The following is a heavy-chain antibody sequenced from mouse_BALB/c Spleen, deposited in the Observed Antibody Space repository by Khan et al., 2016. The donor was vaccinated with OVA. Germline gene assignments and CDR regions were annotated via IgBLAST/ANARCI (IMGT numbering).Heavy chain of an antibody. CDR3: SREVRLHYYAMDY. CDR1: GYTFTNSW. CDR2: IYPSDSYT. D-gene: IGHD2-14*01. Sequence: VQLQQPGAELVRPGASVKLSCKASGYTFTNSWINWVKQRPGQGLEWIGNIYPSDSYTNYNQNFKDKATLTVDKSSSTAYMQLSSPTSEDSAVYYCSREVRLHYYAMDYWGQGTSVTVSS. J-gene: IGHJ4*01. V-gene: IGHV1-61*01.